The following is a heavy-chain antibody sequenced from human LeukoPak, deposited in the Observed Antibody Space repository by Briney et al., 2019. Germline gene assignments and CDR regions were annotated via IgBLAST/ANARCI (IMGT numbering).Heavy chain of an antibody. CDR1: GFTFSSYV. CDR3: ARDGRALLRDFDY. J-gene: IGHJ4*02. CDR2: IWYDGSNY. D-gene: IGHD1-26*01. V-gene: IGHV3-33*01. Sequence: PGGSLRLSCAASGFTFSSYVIHWVRQAPGKGLEWVAGIWYDGSNYYYADSVKGRFTISRDNSKNTLYQQMNSLRAEDTGVYYCARDGRALLRDFDYWGQGTLVTVSS.